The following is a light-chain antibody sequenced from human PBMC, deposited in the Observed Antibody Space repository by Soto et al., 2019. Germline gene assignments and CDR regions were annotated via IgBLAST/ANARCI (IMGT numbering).Light chain of an antibody. CDR2: GAS. Sequence: EIVLTQSPGTLSFSPGERATLSCRASQSVSSSYLAWYQQKPGQAPRLLIYGASSRATGIPDRFSGSGSGTDFTITISRLEPEDFAVYYCQQYGSSPRTFGQGTKVEIK. V-gene: IGKV3-20*01. CDR3: QQYGSSPRT. CDR1: QSVSSSY. J-gene: IGKJ1*01.